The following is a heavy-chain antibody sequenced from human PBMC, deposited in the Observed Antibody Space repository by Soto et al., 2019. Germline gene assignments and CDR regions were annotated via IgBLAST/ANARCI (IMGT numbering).Heavy chain of an antibody. CDR2: IGVGSGNT. CDR3: AAVVGVVPAAAPFDP. J-gene: IGHJ5*02. D-gene: IGHD2-2*01. V-gene: IGHV1-58*02. Sequence: QMQLVQSGPEVKKPGTSVKVSCKASGFTFTSSAMQWVRQARGQRLEWIGWIGVGSGNTNYAQKFKERVTITGDMSPSTAYMQLSSDRSEDTAVYYCAAVVGVVPAAAPFDPWGQGTLVTVSS. CDR1: GFTFTSSA.